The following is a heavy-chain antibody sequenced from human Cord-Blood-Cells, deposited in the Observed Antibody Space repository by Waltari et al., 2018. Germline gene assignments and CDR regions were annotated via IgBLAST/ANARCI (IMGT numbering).Heavy chain of an antibody. CDR2: IVVGSGNT. D-gene: IGHD3-3*01. Sequence: QMQLVQSGPEVKKPGTSVKVSCKASGFTFTSSAVQWVLQARGQRLEWIGWIVVGSGNTNYAQKFQERVTITRDMSTSTAYMELSSLRSEDTAVYYCAAGRFLEWLGWFDPWGQGTLVTVSS. CDR1: GFTFTSSA. V-gene: IGHV1-58*01. J-gene: IGHJ5*02. CDR3: AAGRFLEWLGWFDP.